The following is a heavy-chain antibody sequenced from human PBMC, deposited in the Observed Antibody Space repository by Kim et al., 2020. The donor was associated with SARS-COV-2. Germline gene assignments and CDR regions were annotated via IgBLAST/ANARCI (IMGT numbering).Heavy chain of an antibody. V-gene: IGHV4-34*01. CDR1: GGSFSGYY. CDR2: INHSGST. Sequence: SETLSLTCAVYGGSFSGYYWSWIRQPPGKGLEWIGEINHSGSTNYNPSLKSRVTISVDTSKNQFSLKLSSVTAADTAVYYCARGRGGSKRWFDPWGQGTLVTVSS. D-gene: IGHD6-13*01. J-gene: IGHJ5*02. CDR3: ARGRGGSKRWFDP.